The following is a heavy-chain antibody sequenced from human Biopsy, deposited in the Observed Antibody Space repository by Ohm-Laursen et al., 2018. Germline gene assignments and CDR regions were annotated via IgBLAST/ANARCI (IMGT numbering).Heavy chain of an antibody. CDR2: ISYSGST. D-gene: IGHD6-19*01. J-gene: IGHJ3*02. CDR1: GGSISGSS. V-gene: IGHV4-59*08. Sequence: SEILSLTCTVSGGSISGSSWSWIRQAPGRGLEWVGYISYSGSTSNNPSLKSRITISVDTSKNQISLKVTSVTAADTAVYYCAKHGSGWTGDDALHIWGQGTMVTVSS. CDR3: AKHGSGWTGDDALHI.